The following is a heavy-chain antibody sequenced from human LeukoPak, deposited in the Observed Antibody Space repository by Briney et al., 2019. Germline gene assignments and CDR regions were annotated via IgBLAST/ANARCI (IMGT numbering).Heavy chain of an antibody. D-gene: IGHD3-9*01. Sequence: PGGSLRLSCAASGFTFSNYTIHWVRQAPGKGLEWVAVISHDGSNKYYADSVKGRFTISRDNSKNTLYLQMNSLRTEDTAVYYCARGPTYYDILTGYTIWGQGTLVTVSS. CDR1: GFTFSNYT. CDR3: ARGPTYYDILTGYTI. CDR2: ISHDGSNK. V-gene: IGHV3-30-3*01. J-gene: IGHJ4*02.